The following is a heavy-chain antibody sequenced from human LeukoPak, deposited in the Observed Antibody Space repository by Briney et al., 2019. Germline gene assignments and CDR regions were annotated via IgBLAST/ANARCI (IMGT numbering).Heavy chain of an antibody. CDR2: VYYSGST. D-gene: IGHD3-22*01. CDR3: ARHGGSYYESSAYYNWFYP. J-gene: IGHJ5*02. CDR1: GGSIRSSSYS. Sequence: SETLSLTCTVSGGSIRSSSYSWGWIRQPPGKGLEWIGNVYYSGSTSFNPSLKSRITISVDTSKNQFSLNLSSVAAADTAVYYCARHGGSYYESSAYYNWFYPWGQGTLVTVSS. V-gene: IGHV4-39*01.